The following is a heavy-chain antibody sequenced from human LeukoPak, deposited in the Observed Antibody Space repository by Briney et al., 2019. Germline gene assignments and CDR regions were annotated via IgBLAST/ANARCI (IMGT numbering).Heavy chain of an antibody. D-gene: IGHD2-2*02. Sequence: GESLQISCQGSGYGFPNYWIGWVRQMPGKGLEWMGIIYPGDSHTRYSPSFQDQVTISVNKSISTAYLKWSSLKASDTAMYYCARGPYAYTSSATLGSYNWFDPWGQGSLVTVSS. V-gene: IGHV5-51*01. CDR2: IYPGDSHT. CDR3: ARGPYAYTSSATLGSYNWFDP. J-gene: IGHJ5*02. CDR1: GYGFPNYW.